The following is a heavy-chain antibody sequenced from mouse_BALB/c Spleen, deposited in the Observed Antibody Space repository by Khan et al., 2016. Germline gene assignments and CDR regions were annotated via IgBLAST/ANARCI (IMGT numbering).Heavy chain of an antibody. D-gene: IGHD2-14*01. Sequence: QVQLKQSGAELVRPGVSVKISCKGPGYTFTDYAMHWVKQSHAKSLEWIGVISTYYGDASYNQKFKGKTTKTVDKSSSTAYMELARMTSEESAIYYYAGLYDDLYYAMDYWGQGTSVAVSS. V-gene: IGHV1S137*01. CDR2: ISTYYGDA. CDR1: GYTFTDYA. J-gene: IGHJ4*01. CDR3: AGLYDDLYYAMDY.